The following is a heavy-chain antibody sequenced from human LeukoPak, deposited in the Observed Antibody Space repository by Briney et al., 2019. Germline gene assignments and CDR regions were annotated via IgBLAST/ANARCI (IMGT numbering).Heavy chain of an antibody. J-gene: IGHJ4*02. CDR2: IYYSGST. CDR3: ARLIYFTGSYSASFDY. CDR1: GGPISSYY. Sequence: SETLSLTCTVSGGPISSYYWSWIRQPPGKGLEWIGNIYYSGSTNNNPSLKSRVTISVDTSKNQFSLKLSSVTAADTAVYYCARLIYFTGSYSASFDYWGQGTLVTVSS. D-gene: IGHD3-10*01. V-gene: IGHV4-59*08.